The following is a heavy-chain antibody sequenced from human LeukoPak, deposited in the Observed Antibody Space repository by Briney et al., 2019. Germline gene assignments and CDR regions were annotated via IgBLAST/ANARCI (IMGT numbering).Heavy chain of an antibody. Sequence: GGSLRHSCAGSGFTFRSYWMHWVRQAPGKGLEWVANIKQDGGEKYYVDSVKGRFTISRDNANDSVYLQMNSLRAEDTAVYYCARRYFDWFLGAGGSLDIWGQGTMVTVSS. J-gene: IGHJ3*02. CDR2: IKQDGGEK. D-gene: IGHD3-9*01. V-gene: IGHV3-7*01. CDR3: ARRYFDWFLGAGGSLDI. CDR1: GFTFRSYW.